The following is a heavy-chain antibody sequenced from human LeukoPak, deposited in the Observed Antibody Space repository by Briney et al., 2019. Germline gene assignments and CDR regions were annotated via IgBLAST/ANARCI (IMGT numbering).Heavy chain of an antibody. CDR2: MNPNSGNT. Sequence: ASVKVSCKASGYTFTSYDINWVRQATGQGLEWMGWMNPNSGNTGYALKFQGRVTMTRDMSTSTVYMELSSLRSEDTAVYYCARGGYSNRNWFDPWGQGTLVTVSS. V-gene: IGHV1-8*01. J-gene: IGHJ5*02. CDR3: ARGGYSNRNWFDP. D-gene: IGHD6-13*01. CDR1: GYTFTSYD.